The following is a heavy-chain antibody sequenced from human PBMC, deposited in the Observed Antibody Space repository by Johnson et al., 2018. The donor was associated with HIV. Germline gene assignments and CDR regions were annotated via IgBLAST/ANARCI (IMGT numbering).Heavy chain of an antibody. J-gene: IGHJ3*01. CDR3: TIDPIFLGYWYHSSP. V-gene: IGHV3-15*01. CDR2: IKRKTDGGTT. CDR1: GFTFTDAW. D-gene: IGHD3-22*01. Sequence: VQLVESGGGLVKPGGSVRLSCAVSGFTFTDAWMSWVRQAPGKGLEWVGRIKRKTDGGTTDYAAPVKGGFNISRDDSKNTVYLQMNSLKTEDTAVYFCTIDPIFLGYWYHSSPWGQGTMVTVSS.